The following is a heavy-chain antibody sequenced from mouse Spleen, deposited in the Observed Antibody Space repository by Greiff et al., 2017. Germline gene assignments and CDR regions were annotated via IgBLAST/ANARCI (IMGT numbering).Heavy chain of an antibody. CDR1: GYTFTSYY. CDR3: ARDDYDNWFAY. J-gene: IGHJ3*01. V-gene: IGHV1S56*01. Sequence: VKLQESGPELVKPGASVKMSCKASGYTFTSYYIHWVKQRPGQGLEWIGWIYPGDGSTKYNEKFKGKTTLTADKSSSTAYMLLSSLTSEDSAIYFCARDDYDNWFAYWGQGTLVTVSA. CDR2: IYPGDGST. D-gene: IGHD2-4*01.